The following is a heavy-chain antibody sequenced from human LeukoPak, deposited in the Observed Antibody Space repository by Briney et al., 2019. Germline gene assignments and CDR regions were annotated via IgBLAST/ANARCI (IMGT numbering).Heavy chain of an antibody. V-gene: IGHV1-18*01. D-gene: IGHD3-10*01. CDR3: ARAWNLWFGELFDY. Sequence: ASVKVSCKASGYTFNSYGISWVRQAPGQGLECMGWISGYNGNTNYAQKLQGRVTMTTDTSTSTAYMELRSLRSDDTAVYYCARAWNLWFGELFDYWGQGTLVTVSS. J-gene: IGHJ4*02. CDR2: ISGYNGNT. CDR1: GYTFNSYG.